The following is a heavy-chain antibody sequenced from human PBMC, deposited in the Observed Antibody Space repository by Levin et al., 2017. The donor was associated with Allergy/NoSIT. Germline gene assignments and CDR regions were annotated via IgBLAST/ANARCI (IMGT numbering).Heavy chain of an antibody. D-gene: IGHD3-10*01. J-gene: IGHJ6*02. CDR2: ISYDGSNK. CDR1: GFTFSSYG. Sequence: RTGGSLRLSCAASGFTFSSYGMHWVRQAPGKGLEWVAVISYDGSNKYYADSVKGRFTISRDNSKNTLYLQMNSLRAEDTAVYYCAKDMVRGVTTGVRYYYYGMDVWGQGTTVTVSS. CDR3: AKDMVRGVTTGVRYYYYGMDV. V-gene: IGHV3-30*18.